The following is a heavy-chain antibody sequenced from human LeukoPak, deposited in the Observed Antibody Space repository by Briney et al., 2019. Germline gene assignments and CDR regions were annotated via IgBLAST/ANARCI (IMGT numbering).Heavy chain of an antibody. CDR3: ARAVGATSFDY. CDR2: IGTAGDT. Sequence: GGSLRLSCAASGFTFSSYDMHWVRQATGKGLEWVSAIGTAGDTYYPGSVKGRFTISRENAKNSLYLQMNSLRAGDTAVYYCARAVGATSFDYWGQGTLVTVSS. CDR1: GFTFSSYD. J-gene: IGHJ4*02. V-gene: IGHV3-13*01. D-gene: IGHD1-26*01.